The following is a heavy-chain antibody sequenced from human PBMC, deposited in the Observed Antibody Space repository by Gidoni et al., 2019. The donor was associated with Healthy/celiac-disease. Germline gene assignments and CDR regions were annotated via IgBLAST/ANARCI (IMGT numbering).Heavy chain of an antibody. CDR2: ISYDGSNK. J-gene: IGHJ5*02. D-gene: IGHD3-10*01. CDR3: ARDLNTYYYGSGSYCPWFDP. V-gene: IGHV3-30*03. CDR1: GFTFSSYG. Sequence: QVQLVESGGGVVQPGRSLRLSCAASGFTFSSYGMHWVRQAPGKGLEWVAVISYDGSNKYYADSVKGRFTISRDNSKNTLYLQMNSLRAEDTAVYYCARDLNTYYYGSGSYCPWFDPWGQGTLVTVSS.